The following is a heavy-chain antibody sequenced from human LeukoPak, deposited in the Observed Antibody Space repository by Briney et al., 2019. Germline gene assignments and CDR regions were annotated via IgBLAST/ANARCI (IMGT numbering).Heavy chain of an antibody. V-gene: IGHV3-30*04. J-gene: IGHJ4*02. Sequence: GRCLRVSCVHSGYSFSSYAMQRVRQAPRKGLERVAVIWYDGSNEYYADSLKGRFTISRDNSKNTLYLQMNSLRAEDTAWYYSARVNSILTGNDYYFDYWGQGALVTVSS. CDR1: GYSFSSYA. CDR2: IWYDGSNE. CDR3: ARVNSILTGNDYYFDY. D-gene: IGHD3-9*01.